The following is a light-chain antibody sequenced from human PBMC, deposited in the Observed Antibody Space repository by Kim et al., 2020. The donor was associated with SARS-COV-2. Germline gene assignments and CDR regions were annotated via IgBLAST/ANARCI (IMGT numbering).Light chain of an antibody. CDR1: SLRNYY. V-gene: IGLV3-19*01. J-gene: IGLJ2*01. CDR2: GKN. Sequence: SSELTQDPAVSVALGQTVRITCQGDSLRNYYASWYHQKPGQAPILVIFGKNNRPSVIPDRFSGSSSGNTASLTITGAQAEDEADYYCNSRDSSGNHLLFGGGTQLTVL. CDR3: NSRDSSGNHLL.